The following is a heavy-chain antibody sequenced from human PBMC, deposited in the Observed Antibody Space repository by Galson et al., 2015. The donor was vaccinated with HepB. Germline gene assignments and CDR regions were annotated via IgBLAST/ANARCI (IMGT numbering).Heavy chain of an antibody. V-gene: IGHV1-18*04. J-gene: IGHJ4*02. D-gene: IGHD5-18*01. CDR3: ARSRVDTAMGHNFDY. Sequence: CTASGYTFTSYGISWVRQAPGQGLEWMGWISAYNGNTNYAQKLQGRVTMTTDTSTSTAYMELRSLRSDDTAVYYCARSRVDTAMGHNFDYWGQGTLVTVSS. CDR1: GYTFTSYG. CDR2: ISAYNGNT.